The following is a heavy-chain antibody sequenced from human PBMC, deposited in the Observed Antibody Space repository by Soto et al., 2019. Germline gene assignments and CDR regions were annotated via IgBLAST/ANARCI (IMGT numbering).Heavy chain of an antibody. V-gene: IGHV1-46*01. J-gene: IGHJ6*02. Sequence: QVQLVQSGAEVKKPGASVKVSCKASGYTFTSYYMHWVRQAPGQGLEWMGIINPSGTTTDYAQKFQGRVTMTRDTSTSTYYMELSSLRSEDTAVYYCERHQIARHYYYGMDVWGQGNTVTVSS. D-gene: IGHD2-2*01. CDR3: ERHQIARHYYYGMDV. CDR1: GYTFTSYY. CDR2: INPSGTTT.